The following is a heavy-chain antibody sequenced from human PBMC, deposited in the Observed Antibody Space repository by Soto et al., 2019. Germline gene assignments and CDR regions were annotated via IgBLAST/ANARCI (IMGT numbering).Heavy chain of an antibody. J-gene: IGHJ6*02. V-gene: IGHV3-30*18. CDR3: AKSPGACSGGSCLPHLFFYGMDV. CDR2: ISYDGSNK. D-gene: IGHD2-15*01. Sequence: PGGSLRLSCAASGFTFSSYGMHWVRQAPGKGLEWVAVISYDGSNKYYADSVKGRFTISRDHSKNTLYLQMNSLRAEDTAVYYCAKSPGACSGGSCLPHLFFYGMDVWGQGTTVTVSS. CDR1: GFTFSSYG.